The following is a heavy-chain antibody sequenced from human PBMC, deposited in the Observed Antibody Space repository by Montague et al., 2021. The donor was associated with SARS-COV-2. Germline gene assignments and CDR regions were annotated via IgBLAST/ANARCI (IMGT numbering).Heavy chain of an antibody. Sequence: SLRLSCAASGFTFSSYAMQWVRQAPGKGLEWVAVISYDGSNKYYADSVKGRFTISRDNSKNTLYLQMNRLRAEDTAVYYCARDRRYYDSSVYPGVAYNWFDPWGQGALVTVSS. D-gene: IGHD3-22*01. CDR3: ARDRRYYDSSVYPGVAYNWFDP. CDR2: ISYDGSNK. CDR1: GFTFSSYA. J-gene: IGHJ5*02. V-gene: IGHV3-30-3*01.